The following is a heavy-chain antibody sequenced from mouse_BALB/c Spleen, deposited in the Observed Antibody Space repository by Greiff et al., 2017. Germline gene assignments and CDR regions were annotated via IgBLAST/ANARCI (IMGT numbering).Heavy chain of an antibody. J-gene: IGHJ4*01. V-gene: IGHV14-1*02. Sequence: VQLQQSGPELVKPGASVRISCKASGYTFTSYYMHWVKQRPEQGLEWIGWIDPENGNTIYDPKFQGKASITADTSSNTAYLQLSSLTSEDTAVYYCARDAMDYWGQGTSVTVSS. CDR2: IDPENGNT. CDR1: GYTFTSYY. CDR3: ARDAMDY.